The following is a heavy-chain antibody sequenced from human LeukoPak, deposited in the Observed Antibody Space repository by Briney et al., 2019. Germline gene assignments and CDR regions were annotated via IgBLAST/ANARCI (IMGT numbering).Heavy chain of an antibody. J-gene: IGHJ3*02. CDR3: ARARVAASAETDAFDI. V-gene: IGHV3-13*01. Sequence: PGGSLRLSCAASGFTFSSYDMHWVRQATGKGLEWVSAIGTAGDTYYPGSVKGRFTISRENAKNSLYLQMNSLRAGDTAVYYCARARVAASAETDAFDIWGQGTMVTVSS. D-gene: IGHD6-13*01. CDR2: IGTAGDT. CDR1: GFTFSSYD.